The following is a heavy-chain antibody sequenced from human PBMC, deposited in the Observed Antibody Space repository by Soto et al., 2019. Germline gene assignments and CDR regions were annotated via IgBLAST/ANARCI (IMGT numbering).Heavy chain of an antibody. V-gene: IGHV1-2*02. CDR3: ARRGNSGYYYE. CDR1: GYTFTDYY. D-gene: IGHD5-12*01. CDR2: MNPYSGGT. J-gene: IGHJ4*02. Sequence: QVQLVQSGSEVKKPGASVQVSCKASGYTFTDYYMHWVRQAPGQGLEWMGWMNPYSGGTKFAQKFQGRVTMTRDTSIRIAYMELSRLRYDDTAVYYCARRGNSGYYYEWGQGTLVTVSS.